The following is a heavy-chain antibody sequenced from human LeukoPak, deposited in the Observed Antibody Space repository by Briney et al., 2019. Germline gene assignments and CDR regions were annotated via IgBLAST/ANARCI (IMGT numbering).Heavy chain of an antibody. Sequence: PGGSLRLSCAASGFTFSSNWMSWVRQAPGKGLEWVANIKQDGSEKYYVDSVKGRFTISRDNAKNSLYLQMNSLRAEDTAVYYCARDGCSGGSCYLEEYYYGMDVWGQGTTVTVSS. CDR3: ARDGCSGGSCYLEEYYYGMDV. CDR1: GFTFSSNW. D-gene: IGHD2-15*01. J-gene: IGHJ6*02. CDR2: IKQDGSEK. V-gene: IGHV3-7*04.